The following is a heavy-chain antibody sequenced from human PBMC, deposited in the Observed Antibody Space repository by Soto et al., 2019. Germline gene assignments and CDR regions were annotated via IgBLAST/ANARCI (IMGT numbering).Heavy chain of an antibody. D-gene: IGHD1-20*01. CDR1: GYTFTSYG. J-gene: IGHJ4*02. Sequence: QVQLVQSGAEVKKPGASVKVSCKASGYTFTSYGISWVRQAPGQGLEWMGWISAYNGNTNYAQKRQGRVTMTTDKATSPAYMELRSLRSDDTAVYYCAMRRGYNLNDGSDYWGQGTLVTVSS. CDR2: ISAYNGNT. CDR3: AMRRGYNLNDGSDY. V-gene: IGHV1-18*04.